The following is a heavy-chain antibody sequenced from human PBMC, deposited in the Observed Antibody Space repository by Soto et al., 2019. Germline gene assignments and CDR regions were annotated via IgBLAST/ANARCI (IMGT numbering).Heavy chain of an antibody. Sequence: QVQLVESGGGVVQPGRSLRLSCAASGFTFSSYAMHWVHQAPGKGLEWVAVISYDGSNKYYADSVKGRFTISRDNSKNTLYLQMNSLRAEDTAVYYCARETSRWWELLSPDYWGQGTLVTVSS. CDR2: ISYDGSNK. V-gene: IGHV3-30-3*01. CDR1: GFTFSSYA. J-gene: IGHJ4*02. CDR3: ARETSRWWELLSPDY. D-gene: IGHD1-26*01.